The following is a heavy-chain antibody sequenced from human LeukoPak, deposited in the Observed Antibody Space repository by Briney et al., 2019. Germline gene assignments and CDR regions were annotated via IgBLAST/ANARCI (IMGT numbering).Heavy chain of an antibody. CDR2: IVGDSTIE. CDR3: ARQPYFYYYLDV. CDR1: GFAFHNDA. J-gene: IGHJ6*03. Sequence: GGSLRLSCAASGFAFHNDAMTWVRQPPGKGLEWVSTIVGDSTIEYYADSVKGRFTISSDNSKTMLFLHMNSLRAEDTAIYYCARQPYFYYYLDVWGKGTTVTVTS. D-gene: IGHD5-18*01. V-gene: IGHV3-23*01.